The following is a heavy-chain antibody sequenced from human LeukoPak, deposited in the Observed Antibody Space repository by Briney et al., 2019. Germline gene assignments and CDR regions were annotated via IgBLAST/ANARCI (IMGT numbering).Heavy chain of an antibody. CDR3: ARDKIVRAAHDAFDI. CDR1: GGSITSSTYY. CDR2: IYYTGST. V-gene: IGHV4-39*07. Sequence: SETLSLTCTVSGGSITSSTYYWGWIRQPPGKGLEWIGSIYYTGSTYYNPSLKSRVTISIDTSKNQFFLSLTSVTAADTAVYFCARDKIVRAAHDAFDIWGQGTMVTVSS. J-gene: IGHJ3*02. D-gene: IGHD3-10*01.